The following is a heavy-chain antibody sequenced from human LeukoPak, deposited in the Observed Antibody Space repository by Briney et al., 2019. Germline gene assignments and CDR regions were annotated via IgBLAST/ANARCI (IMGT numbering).Heavy chain of an antibody. J-gene: IGHJ5*02. D-gene: IGHD3-22*01. Sequence: SETLSLTCTVSGGPISSYYWSWIRQPPGKGLEWIGYIYYSGSTNYNPSLKSRVTISVDTSKNQFSLKLSSVTAADTAVYYCARAGYDSSGYYYGFDPWGQGTLVTVSS. V-gene: IGHV4-59*01. CDR3: ARAGYDSSGYYYGFDP. CDR2: IYYSGST. CDR1: GGPISSYY.